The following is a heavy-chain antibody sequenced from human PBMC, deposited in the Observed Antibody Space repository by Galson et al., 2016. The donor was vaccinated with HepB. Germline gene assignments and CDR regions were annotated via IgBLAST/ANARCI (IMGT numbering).Heavy chain of an antibody. J-gene: IGHJ5*02. Sequence: SLRLSCAASGLTFSSYAMHWVRQAPGKGLEWVAVISYDGSNKYYADSVKGRFTISRDNSKNTLYLQMNSLRAEDTAVYYCCGSSWYNWFDPWGQGTLVTVSS. CDR3: CGSSWYNWFDP. CDR2: ISYDGSNK. CDR1: GLTFSSYA. V-gene: IGHV3-30*04. D-gene: IGHD6-13*01.